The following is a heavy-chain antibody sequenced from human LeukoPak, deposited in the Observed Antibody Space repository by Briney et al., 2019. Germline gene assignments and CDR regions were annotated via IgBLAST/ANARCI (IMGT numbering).Heavy chain of an antibody. CDR1: GGSISSSSYY. J-gene: IGHJ5*02. D-gene: IGHD2-2*01. CDR3: ARGIVVVPAVSNWFDP. V-gene: IGHV4-61*01. Sequence: SETLSLTCTVSGGSISSSSYYWSWIRQPPGKGLEWIGYIYYSGSTNYNPSLKSRVTISVDTSKNQFSLKLSSVTAADTAVYYCARGIVVVPAVSNWFDPWGQGTLVTVSS. CDR2: IYYSGST.